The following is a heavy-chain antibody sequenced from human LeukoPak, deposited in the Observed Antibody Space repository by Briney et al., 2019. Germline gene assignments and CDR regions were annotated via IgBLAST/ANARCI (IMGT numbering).Heavy chain of an antibody. CDR2: FDPEDGKT. Sequence: AASVKVSCKVSGYTPTELSIHWVRQAPGKGLEWMGGFDPEDGKTIYAQKFQGRVTMTEDTSTDTAYMELSSLRSEDTAVYYCARAPTGNFGAFDIWGQGTMVTVSS. J-gene: IGHJ3*02. V-gene: IGHV1-24*01. CDR1: GYTPTELS. CDR3: ARAPTGNFGAFDI. D-gene: IGHD3-3*02.